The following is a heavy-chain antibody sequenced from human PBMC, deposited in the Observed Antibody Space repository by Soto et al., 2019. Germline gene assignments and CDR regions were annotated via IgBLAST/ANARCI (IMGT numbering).Heavy chain of an antibody. CDR2: INPSGGST. V-gene: IGHV1-46*01. J-gene: IGHJ6*02. CDR3: ARDAIVGATFYYYGMDV. CDR1: GYTFTSYY. Sequence: QVQLVQSGAEVKKPGASVKVSCKASGYTFTSYYMHWVRQAPGQGLEWMGIINPSGGSTSYAQKFQGRVTMSRDTSTSTVYMELSSLRSEDTAAYYCARDAIVGATFYYYGMDVWGQGTTVTVSS. D-gene: IGHD1-26*01.